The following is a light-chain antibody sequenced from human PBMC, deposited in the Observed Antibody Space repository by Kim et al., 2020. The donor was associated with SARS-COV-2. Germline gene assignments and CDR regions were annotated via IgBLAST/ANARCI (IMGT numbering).Light chain of an antibody. CDR2: QDS. CDR1: KLGYKY. CDR3: QAWDSSTYYV. Sequence: VSPGQTAGITCSGDKLGYKYACWYQQKPGQSPVLVIYQDSKRPSGIPERFSGSNSGNTATLTISGTQAMDEADYYCQAWDSSTYYVFGTGTKVTVL. V-gene: IGLV3-1*01. J-gene: IGLJ1*01.